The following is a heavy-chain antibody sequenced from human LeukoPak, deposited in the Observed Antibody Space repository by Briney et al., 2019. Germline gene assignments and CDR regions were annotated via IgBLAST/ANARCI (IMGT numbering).Heavy chain of an antibody. CDR3: ARDEAWESSGPYWYFDL. J-gene: IGHJ2*01. Sequence: PSETLSLTCTVSGASISSGDYYWSWIRQPPGKGLEWIGFIYYSGNTYYNPSLKSRVTISLDTSKSQFSLKLTSVTAADTAVYYCARDEAWESSGPYWYFDLWGQGTLVTVSS. V-gene: IGHV4-30-4*02. D-gene: IGHD6-19*01. CDR1: GASISSGDYY. CDR2: IYYSGNT.